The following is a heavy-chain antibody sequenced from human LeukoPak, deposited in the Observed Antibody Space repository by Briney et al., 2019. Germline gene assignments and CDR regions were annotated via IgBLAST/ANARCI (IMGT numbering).Heavy chain of an antibody. Sequence: GRSLRLSCAASGFTFDDYAMHWVRQAPGEGLEWVSGISWNSGSIGYADPVKGRFTISRDNAKNSLYLQMNSLRAEDTALYYCAKDITASIATPVCWGQGTLVTASS. J-gene: IGHJ4*02. V-gene: IGHV3-9*01. CDR2: ISWNSGSI. D-gene: IGHD6-6*01. CDR3: AKDITASIATPVC. CDR1: GFTFDDYA.